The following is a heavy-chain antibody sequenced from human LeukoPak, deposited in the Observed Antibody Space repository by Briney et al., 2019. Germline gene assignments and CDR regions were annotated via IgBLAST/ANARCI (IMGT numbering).Heavy chain of an antibody. CDR1: GFTFSSYE. CDR3: ARDGFSYSSSWYGAY. V-gene: IGHV3-48*03. D-gene: IGHD6-13*01. J-gene: IGHJ4*02. CDR2: ISSSGSTI. Sequence: PGGSLRLSCAASGFTFSSYEMNWVRQAPGKGLEWVSYISSSGSTIYYADSVKGRFTISRDNAKNSLYLQMNSLRAEDTAVYYCARDGFSYSSSWYGAYWGQGTLVTVSS.